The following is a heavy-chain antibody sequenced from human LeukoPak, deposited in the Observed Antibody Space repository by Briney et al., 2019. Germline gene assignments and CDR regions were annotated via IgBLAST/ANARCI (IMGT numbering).Heavy chain of an antibody. CDR2: ISGRGGST. Sequence: PGGSLRLSCAASGFTFSTYAMSWVRQAPGKGLEWVSLISGRGGSTYHADSVKDRFTISRDNSKNTLYLQMNSLRAEDTAIYYCAKVAASEPWYYFDYWGQGTLVTVSS. V-gene: IGHV3-23*01. J-gene: IGHJ4*02. CDR1: GFTFSTYA. CDR3: AKVAASEPWYYFDY. D-gene: IGHD5-12*01.